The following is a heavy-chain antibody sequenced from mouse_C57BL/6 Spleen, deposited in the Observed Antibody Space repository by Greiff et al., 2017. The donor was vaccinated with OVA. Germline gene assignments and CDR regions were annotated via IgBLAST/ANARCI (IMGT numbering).Heavy chain of an antibody. CDR2: IDPETGGT. V-gene: IGHV1-15*01. Sequence: QVQLQQSGAELVRPGASVTLSCKASGYTFTDYEMHWVKQTPVHGLEWIGAIDPETGGTAYNQKFKGKAILTADKSSSTAYMELRSLTSEDSAVYYCTRKEYGSFYAMDYWGQGTSVTVSS. CDR3: TRKEYGSFYAMDY. CDR1: GYTFTDYE. J-gene: IGHJ4*01. D-gene: IGHD1-1*01.